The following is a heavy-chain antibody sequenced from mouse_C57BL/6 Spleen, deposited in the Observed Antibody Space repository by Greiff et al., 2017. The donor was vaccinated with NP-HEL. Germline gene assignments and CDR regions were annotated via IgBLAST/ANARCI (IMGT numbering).Heavy chain of an antibody. CDR1: GYTFTSYW. D-gene: IGHD4-1*01. CDR3: ARHWDEGDY. CDR2: IHPNSGST. Sequence: VQLQQSGAELVKPGASVKLSCTASGYTFTSYWMHWVKQRPGQGLEWIGMIHPNSGSTNYNEKFKSKATLTVDKSSSTAYMQLSSLASEDSAVYYCARHWDEGDYWGQGTSVTVSS. V-gene: IGHV1-64*01. J-gene: IGHJ4*01.